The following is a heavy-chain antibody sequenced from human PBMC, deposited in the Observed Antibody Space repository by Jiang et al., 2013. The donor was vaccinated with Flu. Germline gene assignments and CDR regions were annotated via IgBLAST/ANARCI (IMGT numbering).Heavy chain of an antibody. CDR3: ALAIDGNFFFDY. J-gene: IGHJ4*02. D-gene: IGHD5-24*01. Sequence: VESGAEVKKPGESLKISCEGSGNNFLNYWIGWVRQTPGEGLEWMGIMHVGYSDTRYSPSFQGQVTLSADKSVNTAYLQWKRLQASDTAIYYCALAIDGNFFFDYWGQGTLVTVSS. V-gene: IGHV5-51*01. CDR2: MHVGYSDT. CDR1: GNNFLNYW.